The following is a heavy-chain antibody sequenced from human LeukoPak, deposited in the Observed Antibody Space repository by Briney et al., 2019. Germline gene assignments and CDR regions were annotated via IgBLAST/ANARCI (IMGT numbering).Heavy chain of an antibody. Sequence: PGGSLRLSCAASGFTFSSYGMHWVRQAPGKGLEWLSYTSSRSGTIYYADSVKGRFTISRDNAKNSLYLQMNSLRAEDTAVYYCATGEGVSTISYWGQGTLVTVSS. CDR1: GFTFSSYG. J-gene: IGHJ4*02. V-gene: IGHV3-48*01. CDR2: TSSRSGTI. CDR3: ATGEGVSTISY. D-gene: IGHD5/OR15-5a*01.